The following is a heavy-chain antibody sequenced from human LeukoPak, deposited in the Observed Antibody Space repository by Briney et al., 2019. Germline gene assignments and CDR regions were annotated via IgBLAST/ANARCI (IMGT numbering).Heavy chain of an antibody. D-gene: IGHD3-22*01. CDR3: AVWSGFYYDSSGYVDY. J-gene: IGHJ4*02. Sequence: TGGSLRLSCAASGFTFSSYSMNWVRQAPGKGLEWVSAISGSGGSTYYADSVKGRFTISRDNSKNTLYLQMNSLRAEDTAVYYCAVWSGFYYDSSGYVDYWGQGTLVTVPS. V-gene: IGHV3-23*01. CDR2: ISGSGGST. CDR1: GFTFSSYS.